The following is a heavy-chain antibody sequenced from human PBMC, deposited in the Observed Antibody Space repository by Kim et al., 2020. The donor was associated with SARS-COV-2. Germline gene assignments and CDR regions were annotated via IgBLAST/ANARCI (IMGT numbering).Heavy chain of an antibody. D-gene: IGHD4-17*01. Sequence: ASVKVSCKASGYTFTTYIIHWVRQAPGQGLEWMGWINAGNDNTKYSQNFQGRVTITRDTSATTAYMDLFSLRSEDTAVYYCARSVTTDYYFDNWAQGTLVTVSS. CDR3: ARSVTTDYYFDN. V-gene: IGHV1-3*01. CDR1: GYTFTTYI. J-gene: IGHJ4*02. CDR2: INAGNDNT.